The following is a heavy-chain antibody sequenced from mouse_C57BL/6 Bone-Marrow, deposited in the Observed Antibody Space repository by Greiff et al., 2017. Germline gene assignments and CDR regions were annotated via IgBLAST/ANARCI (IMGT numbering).Heavy chain of an antibody. CDR1: GFTFSDYY. CDR3: ARDDGYYGSSLFAY. V-gene: IGHV5-16*01. J-gene: IGHJ3*01. CDR2: INYDGSST. D-gene: IGHD1-1*01. Sequence: EVMLVESEGGLVQPGSSMKLSCTASGFTFSDYYMAWVRQVPEKGLEWVANINYDGSSTYYLDSLKSRFIISRDNAKNILYLQMSSLKSEDTATYYCARDDGYYGSSLFAYWGQGTLVTVSA.